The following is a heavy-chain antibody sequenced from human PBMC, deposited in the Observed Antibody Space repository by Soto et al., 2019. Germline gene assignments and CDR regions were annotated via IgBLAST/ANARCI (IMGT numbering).Heavy chain of an antibody. CDR3: AICTRSGHYFDY. CDR2: IYYSGST. J-gene: IGHJ4*02. Sequence: SGTLSLTCTVSGGSISSYYWSWIRQPPGKGLEWIGYIYYSGSTNYNPSLKSRVTISVDTSKNQFSLKLSSVTAADPAVYYCAICTRSGHYFDYWGQGTLVTVSS. D-gene: IGHD1-26*01. V-gene: IGHV4-59*01. CDR1: GGSISSYY.